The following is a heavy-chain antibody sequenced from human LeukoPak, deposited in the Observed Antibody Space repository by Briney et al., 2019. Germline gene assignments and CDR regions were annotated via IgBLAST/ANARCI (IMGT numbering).Heavy chain of an antibody. V-gene: IGHV3-53*01. CDR1: GFTVSNNY. J-gene: IGHJ5*02. CDR2: IYSGGGT. Sequence: GGSLRPSCAASGFTVSNNYMSWVRRAAGKGLERVSLIYSGGGTYYADSVKGRFTISRDNSKNTLYLQMNSLRAEDTAVYYCARNSGELGAWGQGTLVTVSS. CDR3: ARNSGELGA. D-gene: IGHD2-21*01.